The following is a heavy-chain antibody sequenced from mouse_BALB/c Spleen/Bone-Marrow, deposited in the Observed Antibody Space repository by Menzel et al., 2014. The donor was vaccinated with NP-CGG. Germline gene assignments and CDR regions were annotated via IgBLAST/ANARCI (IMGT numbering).Heavy chain of an antibody. D-gene: IGHD1-1*01. Sequence: EVQLVESGGGLVQPGGSLKLSCVASGFTFSSYGMSWVRQTPDKRLELVATINNNGGSTYCPDSVKGQFTISRDNAKNTLYLQMGSLKSEDTAMYYCARVYGWYFDVWGAGTTVTVSS. CDR1: GFTFSSYG. V-gene: IGHV5-6-3*01. J-gene: IGHJ1*01. CDR2: INNNGGST. CDR3: ARVYGWYFDV.